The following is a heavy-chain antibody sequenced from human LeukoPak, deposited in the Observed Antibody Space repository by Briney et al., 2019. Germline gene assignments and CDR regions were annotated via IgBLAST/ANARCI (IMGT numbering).Heavy chain of an antibody. D-gene: IGHD1-26*01. CDR3: ARPILVGATFFDY. J-gene: IGHJ4*02. Sequence: ASVKVSCKASGHTFTGYYMHWVRQAPGQGLEWMGWINPNSGGTNYAQKFQGRVTMTRDTSISTAYMELSRLRSDDTAVYYCARPILVGATFFDYSGQGTLVTVSS. CDR2: INPNSGGT. V-gene: IGHV1-2*02. CDR1: GHTFTGYY.